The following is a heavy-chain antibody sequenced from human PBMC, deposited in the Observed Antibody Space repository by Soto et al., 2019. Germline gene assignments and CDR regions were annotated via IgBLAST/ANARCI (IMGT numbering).Heavy chain of an antibody. CDR3: AKEIAIIGKGVFEM. J-gene: IGHJ3*02. Sequence: EVQLLESGGGLVQPGGSLRLSCAASGFTFSSYAMSWVRQAPGKGLEWVSAISGGGGDSTYYADSVKGRLIISKDNSTTALYLQMISLRPXDTAVYYCAKEIAIIGKGVFEMWGQGTMVTVSS. D-gene: IGHD6-13*01. CDR2: ISGGGGDST. V-gene: IGHV3-23*01. CDR1: GFTFSSYA.